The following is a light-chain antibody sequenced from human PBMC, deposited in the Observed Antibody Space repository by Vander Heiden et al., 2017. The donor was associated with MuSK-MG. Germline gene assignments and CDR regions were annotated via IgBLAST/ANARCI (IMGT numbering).Light chain of an antibody. Sequence: DIQMTQSPLSLSASVGDRVTLTCRASENINNYLNWYQQRPGKAPKLLIFAASRLESGVPSRFSGSGSGTDFTLTITSLQPEDFATYYCQQRYTTPIFTFGPGTKVDIK. V-gene: IGKV1-39*01. CDR3: QQRYTTPIFT. CDR2: AAS. CDR1: ENINNY. J-gene: IGKJ3*01.